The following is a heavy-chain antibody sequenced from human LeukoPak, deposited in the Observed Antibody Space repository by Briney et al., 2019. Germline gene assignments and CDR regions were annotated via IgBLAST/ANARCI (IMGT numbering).Heavy chain of an antibody. Sequence: ASVKVSCKASGGTFSSYAISWVRQAPGQGLEWMGGIIPIFGTANYAQKFQGRVTITTDESTSTAYMELSSLRSEDTAVYYCARGFASGVRGVNLGLFDYWGQGTLVTVSS. CDR2: IIPIFGTA. CDR1: GGTFSSYA. V-gene: IGHV1-69*05. CDR3: ARGFASGVRGVNLGLFDY. J-gene: IGHJ4*02. D-gene: IGHD3-10*01.